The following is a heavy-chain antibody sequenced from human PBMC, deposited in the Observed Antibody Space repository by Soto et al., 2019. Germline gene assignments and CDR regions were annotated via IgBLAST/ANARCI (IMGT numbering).Heavy chain of an antibody. CDR1: GFIFRDYW. CDR3: TRDWDI. Sequence: EVQLVESGRGLVQPGGSLRLSCAASGFIFRDYWMAWARQAPGKGLQWVAVIRQDGGETHYADSVRGRFTISRDSAKNSLFLQMNSLRVDDTGVYYCTRDWDIWGQGTLVTVSS. V-gene: IGHV3-7*01. CDR2: IRQDGGET. J-gene: IGHJ4*02. D-gene: IGHD1-26*01.